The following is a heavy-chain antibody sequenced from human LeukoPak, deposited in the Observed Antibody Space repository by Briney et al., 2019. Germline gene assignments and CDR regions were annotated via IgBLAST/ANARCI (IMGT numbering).Heavy chain of an antibody. CDR3: ARDYVWGSDRYTDY. D-gene: IGHD3-16*02. Sequence: GGSLRLSCAASGFTFSNYWMTWVRQAPGGGLEWVANIRQDGSEKYYVDSVKGRFTISRDNAKNSLYLQMNSLRAEDTAVYYRARDYVWGSDRYTDYWGQGTLVTVSS. V-gene: IGHV3-7*05. CDR1: GFTFSNYW. CDR2: IRQDGSEK. J-gene: IGHJ4*02.